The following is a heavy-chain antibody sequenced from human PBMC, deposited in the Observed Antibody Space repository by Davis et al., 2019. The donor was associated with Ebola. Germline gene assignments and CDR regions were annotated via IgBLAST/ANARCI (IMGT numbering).Heavy chain of an antibody. CDR2: INPNSGGT. CDR3: ASSGKLGYCSSTSCYGLNWFDP. D-gene: IGHD2-2*01. J-gene: IGHJ5*02. CDR1: GYTFTGYY. V-gene: IGHV1-2*02. Sequence: ASVKVSCKASGYTFTGYYMHWVRQAPGQGLEWMGWINPNSGGTNYAQKFQGRVTMTRDTSISTAYMELRSLRSDDTAVYYCASSGKLGYCSSTSCYGLNWFDPWGQGTLVTVSS.